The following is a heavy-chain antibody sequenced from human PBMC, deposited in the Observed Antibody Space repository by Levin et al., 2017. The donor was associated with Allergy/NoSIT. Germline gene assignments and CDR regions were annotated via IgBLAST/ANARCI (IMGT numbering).Heavy chain of an antibody. CDR3: ARGVVRMATTYDY. CDR1: GGSFSGYY. Sequence: SETLSLTCAVYGGSFSGYYWSWIRQPPGKGLEWIGEINHSGSTNYNPSLKSRVTISVDTSKNQFSLKLSSVTAADTAVYYCARGVVRMATTYDYWGQGTLVTVSS. CDR2: INHSGST. D-gene: IGHD5-12*01. J-gene: IGHJ4*02. V-gene: IGHV4-34*01.